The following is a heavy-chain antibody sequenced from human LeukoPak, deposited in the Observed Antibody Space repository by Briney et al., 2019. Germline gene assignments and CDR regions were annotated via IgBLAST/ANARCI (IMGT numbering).Heavy chain of an antibody. J-gene: IGHJ6*02. V-gene: IGHV1-18*01. D-gene: IGHD3-10*02. CDR3: ALYVPPSPGHYYYYGMDV. Sequence: GASVKVSCKASGGTFSSYGISWVRQAPGQGLEWMGWISAYNGNTNYAQKLQGRVTMTTDTSTSTAYMELRSLRSDDTAVYYCALYVPPSPGHYYYYGMDVWGQGTTVTVSS. CDR2: ISAYNGNT. CDR1: GGTFSSYG.